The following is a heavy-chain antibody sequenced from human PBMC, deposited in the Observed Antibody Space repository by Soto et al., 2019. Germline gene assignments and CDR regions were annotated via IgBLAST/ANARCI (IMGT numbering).Heavy chain of an antibody. Sequence: GGSLRVSCAASGFNFSSYGMHWVRTDPGKGLEWVAVISYDGSNKYYADSVKGRFTISRDNSKNTLYLQMNSLRAEDTAVYYCAEDPPGRGGNYYYYYGMDVWGQGTTVTVSS. J-gene: IGHJ6*02. V-gene: IGHV3-30*18. CDR2: ISYDGSNK. D-gene: IGHD3-10*01. CDR1: GFNFSSYG. CDR3: AEDPPGRGGNYYYYYGMDV.